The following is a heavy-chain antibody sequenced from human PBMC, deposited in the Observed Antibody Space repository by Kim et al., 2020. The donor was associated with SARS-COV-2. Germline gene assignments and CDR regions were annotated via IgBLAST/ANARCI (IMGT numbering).Heavy chain of an antibody. CDR1: GFSFSNNR. V-gene: IGHV3-74*01. CDR2: INSDGSIT. J-gene: IGHJ4*02. D-gene: IGHD3-16*01. Sequence: GGSLRLSCAASGFSFSNNRMYWVRQAPGKGLVWVSRINSDGSITNYADSVKGRFIISRDNGKNTLYLRMKSLRAEDTAVYYCAKVSYDWSIDCWGQGTLVTVSS. CDR3: AKVSYDWSIDC.